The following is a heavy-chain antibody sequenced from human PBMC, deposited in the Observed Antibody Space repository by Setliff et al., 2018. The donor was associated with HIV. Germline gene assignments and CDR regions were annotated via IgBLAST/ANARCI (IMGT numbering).Heavy chain of an antibody. J-gene: IGHJ5*02. D-gene: IGHD3-16*01. Sequence: SETLSLTCAVSGGSICSSNYYWVWIRQPPGKELEWIGRFYYSGSTYYNPSLKSRVTISLDTSKNQFSLKVGSVTAADTAVYYCAKHDFGEGSCFDPWGQGSLVTVSS. CDR2: FYYSGST. V-gene: IGHV4-39*07. CDR1: GGSICSSNYY. CDR3: AKHDFGEGSCFDP.